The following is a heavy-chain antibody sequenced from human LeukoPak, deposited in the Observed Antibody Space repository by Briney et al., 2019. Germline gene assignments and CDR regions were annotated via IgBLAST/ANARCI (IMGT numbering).Heavy chain of an antibody. CDR2: ITPDGTYT. CDR1: GFTFSSYA. J-gene: IGHJ4*02. Sequence: PGGSLRLSCAASGFTFSSYAMHRVRQAPGKGLEYVSAITPDGTYTFYANSVKGRFTISRDNSKNTLFLQMGSLRAEDMALYYCARRGYPYAYDYWGQGTLVTVSS. V-gene: IGHV3-64*01. D-gene: IGHD5-18*01. CDR3: ARRGYPYAYDY.